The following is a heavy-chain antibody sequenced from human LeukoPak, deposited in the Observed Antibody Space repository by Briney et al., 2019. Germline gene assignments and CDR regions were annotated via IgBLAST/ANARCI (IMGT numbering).Heavy chain of an antibody. V-gene: IGHV3-74*01. CDR2: IDSDGSST. Sequence: GGSLRLSCAASGFTFSSYWMHWVRQAPGKGLVWVSRIDSDGSSTSYADSVKGRFTISRDNAKNTLYLQMNSLRAEDTAVYYCARDYYGSGSYPLFDYWGQGTLVTVSS. J-gene: IGHJ4*02. CDR3: ARDYYGSGSYPLFDY. CDR1: GFTFSSYW. D-gene: IGHD3-10*01.